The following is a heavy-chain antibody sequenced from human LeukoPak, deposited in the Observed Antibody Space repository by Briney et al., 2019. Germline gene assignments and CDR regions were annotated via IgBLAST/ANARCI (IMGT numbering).Heavy chain of an antibody. CDR3: ARDRSGSYFFDY. V-gene: IGHV4-39*07. CDR2: VYYSGST. Sequence: SETLSLTCIVSGGSISSSSYYWGWIRQPPGKGLEWIGSVYYSGSTYYKPSLKSRVTISVDTSSNQFSLKLSSVTAADTAVYYCARDRSGSYFFDYWGQGTLVTVSS. D-gene: IGHD1-26*01. J-gene: IGHJ4*02. CDR1: GGSISSSSYY.